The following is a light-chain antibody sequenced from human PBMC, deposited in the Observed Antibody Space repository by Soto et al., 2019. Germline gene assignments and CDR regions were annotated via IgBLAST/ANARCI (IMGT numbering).Light chain of an antibody. CDR2: DVS. CDR3: SSYTTSSTIV. V-gene: IGLV2-14*01. Sequence: QSVLTQPAALSGSTGQSITISCTGTSSDVGGFNFVSWYQQPPGKAPKLMIYDVSHRPSGVSNRFSGSKSGNTASLTISGLQAEDEGDYYCSSYTTSSTIVFGTGTKVTVL. CDR1: SSDVGGFNF. J-gene: IGLJ1*01.